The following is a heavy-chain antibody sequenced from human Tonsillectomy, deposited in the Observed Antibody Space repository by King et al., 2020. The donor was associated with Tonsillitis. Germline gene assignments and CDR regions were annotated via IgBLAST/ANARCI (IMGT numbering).Heavy chain of an antibody. CDR1: GGSFSGYY. CDR2: INHGGST. Sequence: VQLQQWGAGLLKPSETLSLTCAVYGGSFSGYYWNWIRQPPGKGLEWIGEINHGGSTNYNPSLKSRVTISVATSKNQFSLKLHPVTASDKAVYYCARRLGYFDTSAYHFDYWGQGTLVTVSS. V-gene: IGHV4-34*01. J-gene: IGHJ4*02. CDR3: ARRLGYFDTSAYHFDY. D-gene: IGHD3-22*01.